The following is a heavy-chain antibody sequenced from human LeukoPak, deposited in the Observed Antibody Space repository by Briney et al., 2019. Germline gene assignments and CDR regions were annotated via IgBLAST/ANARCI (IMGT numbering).Heavy chain of an antibody. CDR2: INPSGGST. D-gene: IGHD6-6*01. J-gene: IGHJ4*02. CDR3: AREFEAARTLDY. CDR1: GYTFTSYY. Sequence: GASVKVSCKASGYTFTSYYMHWVRQAPGQGLEWMGIINPSGGSTSYAQKFQGRVTMTRDTSTSTVYMELSSLRSEDTAVYHYAREFEAARTLDYWGQGTLVTVSS. V-gene: IGHV1-46*01.